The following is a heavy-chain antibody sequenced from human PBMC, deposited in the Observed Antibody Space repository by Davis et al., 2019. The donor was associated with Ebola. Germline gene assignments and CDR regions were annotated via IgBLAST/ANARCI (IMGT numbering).Heavy chain of an antibody. CDR2: INPNTDGK. V-gene: IGHV1-2*06. CDR3: ARSVWYDSGAYSA. D-gene: IGHD3-22*01. J-gene: IGHJ5*01. CDR1: GYTFTGFY. Sequence: ASVQVSCKASGYTFTGFYMHWVRQPPGQGLEWVGRINPNTDGKSYAQKFQGRVTMTRDTSITTVYMELTRLRSDDTAVYFCARSVWYDSGAYSAWGQGTLVTVSS.